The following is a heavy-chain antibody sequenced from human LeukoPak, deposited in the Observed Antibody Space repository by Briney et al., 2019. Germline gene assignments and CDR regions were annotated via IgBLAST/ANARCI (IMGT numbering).Heavy chain of an antibody. CDR2: INHSGST. D-gene: IGHD2-2*01. V-gene: IGHV4-34*01. Sequence: SETLSLTCAVYGGSFSGYYWSWIRQPPGKGLEWIWEINHSGSTNYNPSLKSRVTISVDTSKNQFSLKLSSVTAADTAVYYCARGLPFNIVVVPAVTWFDPWGQGTLVTVSS. CDR1: GGSFSGYY. J-gene: IGHJ5*02. CDR3: ARGLPFNIVVVPAVTWFDP.